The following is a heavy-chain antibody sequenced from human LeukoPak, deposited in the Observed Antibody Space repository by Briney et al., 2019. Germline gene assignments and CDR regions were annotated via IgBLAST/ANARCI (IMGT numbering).Heavy chain of an antibody. J-gene: IGHJ4*02. CDR1: GGSISSGGYY. D-gene: IGHD3-22*01. V-gene: IGHV4-31*03. CDR2: IYYSGST. CDR3: ASDLGRGYYSLVN. Sequence: SETLSLTCTVSGGSISSGGYYWSWIRQHPGKGLEWIGYIYYSGSTYYNPSLKSRVTISVDTSKNQFSLKLSSVTAADTAFYFCASDLGRGYYSLVNWGQGTLVTVSS.